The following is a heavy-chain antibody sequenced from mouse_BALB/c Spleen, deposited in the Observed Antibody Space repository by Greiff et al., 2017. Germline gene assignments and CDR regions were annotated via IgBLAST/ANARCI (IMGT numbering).Heavy chain of an antibody. D-gene: IGHD2-4*01. V-gene: IGHV2-9*02. CDR2: IWAGGST. Sequence: VMLVESGPGLVAPSQCLSITCTVSGFSLTSYGVHWVRQPPGKGLEWLGVIWAGGSTDYNSALMSRLSISKDNSKSQVFLKMNSLQTDDTASYYCARDMINWYFDVWGAGTTVTVSS. CDR3: ARDMINWYFDV. CDR1: GFSLTSYG. J-gene: IGHJ1*01.